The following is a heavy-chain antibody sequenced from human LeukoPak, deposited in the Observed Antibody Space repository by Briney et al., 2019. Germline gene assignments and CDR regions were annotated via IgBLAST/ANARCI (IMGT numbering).Heavy chain of an antibody. CDR1: GFTFSSYA. D-gene: IGHD3-3*01. J-gene: IGHJ4*02. V-gene: IGHV3-23*01. CDR2: ISGSGGST. CDR3: AKDENFWSGYLYYFDY. Sequence: GGSLRLSCAASGFTFSSYAMSWVRQAPGKGLEWVSAISGSGGSTYYADSVKGRFTISRDNPKNTLYLQMNSLRAEDTAVYYCAKDENFWSGYLYYFDYWGQGTLVTVSS.